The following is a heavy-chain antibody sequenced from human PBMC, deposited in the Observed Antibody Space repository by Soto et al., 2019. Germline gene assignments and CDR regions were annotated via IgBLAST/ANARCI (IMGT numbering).Heavy chain of an antibody. V-gene: IGHV3-23*01. D-gene: IGHD3-16*02. CDR3: GLGGVVASPYY. CDR1: GSSFRSYA. J-gene: IGHJ4*02. Sequence: EVQLLESGGDLVQPGGSLRLSCAASGSSFRSYAMSWVRQAPGKGLEWVSAVSGSGYITYYADSVKGRFIISRDNSKNTLYLQMNSLRAEDTAVYYCGLGGVVASPYYWGQGTLVTVSS. CDR2: VSGSGYIT.